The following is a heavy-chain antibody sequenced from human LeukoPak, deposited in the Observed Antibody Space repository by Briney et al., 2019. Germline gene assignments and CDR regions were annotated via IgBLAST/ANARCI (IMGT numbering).Heavy chain of an antibody. V-gene: IGHV3-23*01. CDR1: GFPFTNNV. J-gene: IGHJ4*02. Sequence: TGGSLRLSCAASGFPFTNNVMTWVRQAPGRGLDWLAAIRGSGGSTHYADSVKGRLTISRDNSKNMLYLQMNSLRAEDTAVYYCAKTFPYGTTWYGFCDYWGQGALVTVSS. CDR3: AKTFPYGTTWYGFCDY. D-gene: IGHD3-3*01. CDR2: IRGSGGST.